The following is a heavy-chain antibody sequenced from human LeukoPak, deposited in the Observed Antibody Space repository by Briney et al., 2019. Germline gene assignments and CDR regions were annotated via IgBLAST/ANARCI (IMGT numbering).Heavy chain of an antibody. CDR1: GGSISSSSYY. CDR2: INHSGST. Sequence: SETLSLTCTVPGGSISSSSYYWSWIRQPPGKGLEWIGEINHSGSTNYNPSLKSRVTISVDTSKNQFSLKLSSVTAADTAVYYCARRYGYYASGSYYFDYWGQGTLVTVSS. CDR3: ARRYGYYASGSYYFDY. J-gene: IGHJ4*02. D-gene: IGHD3-10*01. V-gene: IGHV4-39*07.